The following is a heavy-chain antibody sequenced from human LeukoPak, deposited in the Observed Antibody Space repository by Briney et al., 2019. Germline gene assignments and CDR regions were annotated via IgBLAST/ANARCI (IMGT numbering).Heavy chain of an antibody. D-gene: IGHD2-15*01. V-gene: IGHV1-46*01. CDR2: INPSGGST. CDR1: GYTFTSYY. Sequence: GASVKVSCKASGYTFTSYYMHWVRQAPGKGLEWMGLINPSGGSTSYAQTFQGRVTMTRDTSTSTVYMELSSLRSEDTAVYYCAGESLSSSYHPGGHVYWGQGTLVTISS. CDR3: AGESLSSSYHPGGHVY. J-gene: IGHJ4*02.